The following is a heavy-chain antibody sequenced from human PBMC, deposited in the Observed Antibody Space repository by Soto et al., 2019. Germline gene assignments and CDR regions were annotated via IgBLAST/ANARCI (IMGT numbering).Heavy chain of an antibody. CDR2: INTDNGNT. CDR1: GYTFTSFA. D-gene: IGHD3-22*01. V-gene: IGHV1-3*04. CDR3: ARDFYDSSRYQTQDY. J-gene: IGHJ4*02. Sequence: QVQLVQSGAEVKKPGASVKVSCKASGYTFTSFAIHWVRQVPGHRPEWMGWINTDNGNTKYSQEFQDRVTITRDTSASTVYMELSSLRSEDTAVYYCARDFYDSSRYQTQDYWGQGSLVTVSS.